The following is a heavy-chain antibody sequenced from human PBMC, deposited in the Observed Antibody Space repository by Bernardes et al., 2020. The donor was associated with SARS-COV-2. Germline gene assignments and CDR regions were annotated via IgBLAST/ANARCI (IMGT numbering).Heavy chain of an antibody. J-gene: IGHJ5*02. Sequence: GSTLQVFCVSSGFNFGVHAIHWVRKGPGKGLDWVELLSYDGMKTSYGDSVRGRFTIARDTSKNMLFLHMTALSAEDTAMYYCATFDTNGYYYAAWGQGTLVTVSS. CDR2: LSYDGMKT. D-gene: IGHD3-22*01. CDR1: GFNFGVHA. V-gene: IGHV3-30*03. CDR3: ATFDTNGYYYAA.